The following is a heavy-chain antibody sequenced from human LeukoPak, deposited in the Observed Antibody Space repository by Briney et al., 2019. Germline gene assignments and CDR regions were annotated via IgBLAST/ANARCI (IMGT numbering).Heavy chain of an antibody. V-gene: IGHV4-4*07. CDR2: IYTSGST. J-gene: IGHJ2*01. CDR3: ARREPKWYFDL. D-gene: IGHD1-14*01. CDR1: GDSISSYY. Sequence: SETLSLTCTVSGDSISSYYWTWIRQPVGKGLEWIGRIYTSGSTDYNPSLKSRVTISVDKSKNQFSLNLDSVTAADTAVYYCARREPKWYFDLWGRGTLVTVSS.